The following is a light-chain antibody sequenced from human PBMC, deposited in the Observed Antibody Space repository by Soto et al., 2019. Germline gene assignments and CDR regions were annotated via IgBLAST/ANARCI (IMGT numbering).Light chain of an antibody. J-gene: IGKJ1*01. CDR2: GTS. CDR3: QQRSNWPGT. CDR1: QSVTSHY. Sequence: EIVLTQSPGTLSLSPGERATLSCRASQSVTSHYLAWYQQRPGQAPRLLIFGTSNRATGIPARFSGSGSGTDFTLTISSLEPEDFAVYYCQQRSNWPGTFGQGTKVDIK. V-gene: IGKV3-11*01.